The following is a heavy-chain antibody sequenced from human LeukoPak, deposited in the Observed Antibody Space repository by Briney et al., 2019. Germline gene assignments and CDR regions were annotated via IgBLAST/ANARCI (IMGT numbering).Heavy chain of an antibody. D-gene: IGHD5-18*01. J-gene: IGHJ4*02. Sequence: GASVKVSCKASGYSFTSHYMHWVRQAPGQGLEWMGLINPSGSSTLYAQKFQGRVTMTRDMSTSTVYMELSSLRSEDTAVYYCARGAHRGYSYGYEGYFDYWGQGTLVTVSS. V-gene: IGHV1-46*01. CDR1: GYSFTSHY. CDR3: ARGAHRGYSYGYEGYFDY. CDR2: INPSGSST.